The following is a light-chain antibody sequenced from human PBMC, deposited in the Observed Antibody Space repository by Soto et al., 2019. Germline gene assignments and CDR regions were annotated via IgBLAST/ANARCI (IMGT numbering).Light chain of an antibody. Sequence: EIVMTQSPATLSVSPGERATLSCRASQSVSRNLAWYQQKPGQAPRLLIYGASTRATGIPARFSGSGSGTEFTLTISSLQSEDFAVYYCHQYNNWPSFTFGPGTKVDIK. J-gene: IGKJ3*01. V-gene: IGKV3-15*01. CDR2: GAS. CDR3: HQYNNWPSFT. CDR1: QSVSRN.